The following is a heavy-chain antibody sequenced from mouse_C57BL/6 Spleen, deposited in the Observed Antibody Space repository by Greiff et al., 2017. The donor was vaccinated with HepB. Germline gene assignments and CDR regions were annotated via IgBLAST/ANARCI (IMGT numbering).Heavy chain of an antibody. J-gene: IGHJ3*01. CDR1: GYAFSSSW. CDR3: GHSYYGSHVAY. Sequence: LVESGPELVKPGASVKISCKASGYAFSSSWMNWVKQRPGKGLEWIGRIYPGDGDTNYNGKFKGKATLTADKSSSTAYMQLSSLTSEDSALYFCGHSYYGSHVAYWGQGTLVTVSA. CDR2: IYPGDGDT. V-gene: IGHV1-82*01. D-gene: IGHD1-1*01.